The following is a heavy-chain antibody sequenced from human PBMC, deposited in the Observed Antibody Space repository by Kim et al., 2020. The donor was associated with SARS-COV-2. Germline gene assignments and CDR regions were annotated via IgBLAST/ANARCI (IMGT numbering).Heavy chain of an antibody. V-gene: IGHV4-4*02. Sequence: SETLSLTCAVSGGSISSSNWWSWVRQPPGKGLEWIGEIYHSGSTNYNPSLKSRVTISVDKSKNQFSLKLSSVTAADTAVYYCARASGIAARTRPPPPLHTTYYGMDVWGQGTTVTVSS. CDR1: GGSISSSNW. J-gene: IGHJ6*02. CDR2: IYHSGST. D-gene: IGHD6-6*01. CDR3: ARASGIAARTRPPPPLHTTYYGMDV.